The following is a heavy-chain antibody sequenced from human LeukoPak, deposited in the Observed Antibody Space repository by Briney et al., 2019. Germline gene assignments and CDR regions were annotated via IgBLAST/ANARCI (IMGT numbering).Heavy chain of an antibody. Sequence: ASVKVSCKASGYTFTTSAINWVRQAPGQGLEWMGWINTNTGNPTYAQGFTGRFVFSLDTSVSTAYLQISSLKAEDTAVYYCARSGSSWNGELDYWGQGTLVTVSS. D-gene: IGHD6-13*01. CDR1: GYTFTTSA. V-gene: IGHV7-4-1*02. J-gene: IGHJ4*02. CDR3: ARSGSSWNGELDY. CDR2: INTNTGNP.